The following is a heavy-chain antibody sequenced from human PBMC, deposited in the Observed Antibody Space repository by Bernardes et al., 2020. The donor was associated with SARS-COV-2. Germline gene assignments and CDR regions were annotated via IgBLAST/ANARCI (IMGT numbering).Heavy chain of an antibody. V-gene: IGHV3-66*01. Sequence: GESLRLSCAASGFTVSNNYMSWVRQAPGKGLEWVSVIYSGGDTYYADSVKGRFTISRDNSKNTLFLQMNSLRAEDTAVYYCARAHQDSSGAHLPDYWGQGTLVTVSS. CDR3: ARAHQDSSGAHLPDY. CDR2: IYSGGDT. D-gene: IGHD2-15*01. J-gene: IGHJ4*02. CDR1: GFTVSNNY.